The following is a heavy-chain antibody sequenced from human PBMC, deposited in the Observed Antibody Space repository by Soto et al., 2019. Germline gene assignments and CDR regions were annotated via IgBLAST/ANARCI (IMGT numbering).Heavy chain of an antibody. CDR3: AREPYSSGWYEFDY. D-gene: IGHD6-19*01. J-gene: IGHJ4*02. CDR1: GYTFTSYA. Sequence: ASVKVSCKASGYTFTSYAMHWVRQAPERRLEWMGWINAGNGNTKYSQKFQGRVTITRDTSASTAYMELSSLRSEDTAVYYCAREPYSSGWYEFDYWGQGTLVTVSS. CDR2: INAGNGNT. V-gene: IGHV1-3*01.